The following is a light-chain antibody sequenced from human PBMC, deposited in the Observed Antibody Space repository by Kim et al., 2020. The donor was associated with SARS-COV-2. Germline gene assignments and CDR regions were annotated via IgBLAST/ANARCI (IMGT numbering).Light chain of an antibody. CDR2: GAS. J-gene: IGKJ1*01. CDR3: QQYDSSSWT. Sequence: EIVLTQSPGTLSLSPGERATLSCRASQSISSYLAWYQHKPGQAPRLLIYGASSRATGTPDRFSGSGSGTDFTLTITRLEPEDFAVYYCQQYDSSSWTFGQGTKVDIK. V-gene: IGKV3-20*01. CDR1: QSISSY.